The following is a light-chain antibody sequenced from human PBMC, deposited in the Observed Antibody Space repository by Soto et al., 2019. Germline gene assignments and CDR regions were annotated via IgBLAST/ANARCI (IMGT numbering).Light chain of an antibody. Sequence: EIVLTQSLGTLSWTPGERGTLSGRAIQSVSSSYFAWYQQQPGQAPRLVIYAASTRATGIPDRFSGSVSGTEFTLTISSLQSEDFAVYYCQQYNEWPPFTFGQGTRLEIK. CDR1: QSVSSSY. V-gene: IGKV3-15*01. J-gene: IGKJ5*01. CDR2: AAS. CDR3: QQYNEWPPFT.